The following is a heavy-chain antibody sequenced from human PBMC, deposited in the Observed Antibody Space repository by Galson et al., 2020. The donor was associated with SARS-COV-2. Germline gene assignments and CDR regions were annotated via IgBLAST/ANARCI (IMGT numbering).Heavy chain of an antibody. J-gene: IGHJ6*02. D-gene: IGHD5-18*01. CDR3: ARDGVDTVVTPGRYGMDV. CDR2: ISAYNGNT. Sequence: ASVKVSCKASGYTFTSYGISWVRQAPGQGLEWMGWISAYNGNTNYAQKLQGRVTMTTDTSTSTAYMELRSLRSDDTAVYYCARDGVDTVVTPGRYGMDVWGQGTTVTVSS. V-gene: IGHV1-18*04. CDR1: GYTFTSYG.